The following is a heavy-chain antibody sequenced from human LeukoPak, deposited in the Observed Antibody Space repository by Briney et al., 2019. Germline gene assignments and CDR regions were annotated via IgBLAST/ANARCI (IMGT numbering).Heavy chain of an antibody. CDR2: IKQDGSEK. CDR1: GFTFSSYW. Sequence: PGGSLRLSCAASGFTFSSYWMSWVRQAPGKGLEWVANIKQDGSEKYYVDSVKGRFTISRDNAKNSLYPQMNSLRAEDTAVYYCARARPRDGDLSQSMWFDPWGQGTLVTVSS. CDR3: ARARPRDGDLSQSMWFDP. J-gene: IGHJ5*02. V-gene: IGHV3-7*01. D-gene: IGHD4-17*01.